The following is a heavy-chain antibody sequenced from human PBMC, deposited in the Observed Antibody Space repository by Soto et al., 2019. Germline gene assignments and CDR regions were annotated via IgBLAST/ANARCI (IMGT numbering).Heavy chain of an antibody. D-gene: IGHD3-10*01. CDR1: GFTFSSYD. CDR3: AKDRQGSGPDFDL. Sequence: EVQLLESGGGLVQPGGSLRLSCAASGFTFSSYDMNWVRQAPGKGLEWVSVISGSGGSTYYADTVKGRFTISRDNSKNTLYPQMNSLRVEDTAVYYCAKDRQGSGPDFDLWGRGTLVTVSS. V-gene: IGHV3-23*01. CDR2: ISGSGGST. J-gene: IGHJ2*01.